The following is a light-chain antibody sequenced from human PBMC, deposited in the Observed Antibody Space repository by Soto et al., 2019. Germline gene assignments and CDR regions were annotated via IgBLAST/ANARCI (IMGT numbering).Light chain of an antibody. CDR2: DVS. V-gene: IGLV2-14*03. J-gene: IGLJ2*01. Sequence: QSALTQPASVSGSPGQSITISCTGTSSDVGGYDYVSWYQQHPGKAPKLMIYDVSNRPSGVSNRFSGSKSANTASLTISGLQAEDEADYYCSSYTSYSTVLFGGGTKLIVL. CDR3: SSYTSYSTVL. CDR1: SSDVGGYDY.